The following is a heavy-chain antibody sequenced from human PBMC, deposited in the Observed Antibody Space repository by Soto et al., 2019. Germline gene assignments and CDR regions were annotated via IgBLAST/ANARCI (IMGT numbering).Heavy chain of an antibody. CDR3: ARGSDWSSRPY. J-gene: IGHJ1*01. V-gene: IGHV1-2*02. CDR1: GYTFTGYY. CDR2: INPNSGGT. Sequence: ASVKVSCKASGYTFTGYYMHWVRQAPGQGLEWMGWINPNSGGTNYAQKFQGRVTMTRNTSISTAYMELSSLRSEDTAVYYCARGSDWSSRPYWGQGTLVTVSS. D-gene: IGHD3-3*01.